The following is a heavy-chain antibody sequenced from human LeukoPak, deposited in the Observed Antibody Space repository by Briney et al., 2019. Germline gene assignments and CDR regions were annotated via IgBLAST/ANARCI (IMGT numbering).Heavy chain of an antibody. D-gene: IGHD3-22*01. V-gene: IGHV1-2*02. CDR1: GYTFTGCY. Sequence: ASVKVSCKASGYTFTGCYMHWVRQAPGQGLEWMGWINPNSGGTNYAQKFQGRVTMTRDTSISTAYMELSRLRSDDTAVYYCARKRITMIVTARGAFDIWGQGTMVTVSS. CDR2: INPNSGGT. J-gene: IGHJ3*02. CDR3: ARKRITMIVTARGAFDI.